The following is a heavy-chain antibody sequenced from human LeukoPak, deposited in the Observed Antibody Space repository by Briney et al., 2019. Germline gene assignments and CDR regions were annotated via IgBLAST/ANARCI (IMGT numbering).Heavy chain of an antibody. CDR2: ISWNSGSI. V-gene: IGHV3-9*01. CDR3: AKGWRGYYYGSGSRGYDY. Sequence: GGSLRLSCAASGFTFDDYAMHWVRQAPGKGLEWVSGISWNSGSIGYADSAKGRFTISRDNAKNSLYLQMNSLRAEDTALYYCAKGWRGYYYGSGSRGYDYWGQGTLVTVSS. CDR1: GFTFDDYA. J-gene: IGHJ4*02. D-gene: IGHD3-10*01.